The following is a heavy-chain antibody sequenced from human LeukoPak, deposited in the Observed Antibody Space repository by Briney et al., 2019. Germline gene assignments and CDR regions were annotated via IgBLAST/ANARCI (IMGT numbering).Heavy chain of an antibody. D-gene: IGHD6-13*01. CDR2: ISSSSSTI. CDR1: GFTFSSYS. J-gene: IGHJ6*02. CDR3: ARDSEPHPGSWYFSNKSYLEFFLGVDGMDV. V-gene: IGHV3-48*01. Sequence: GGSLRLSCAASGFTFSSYSMNWVRQAPGKGPERVSYISSSSSTIYYADSVKGRFTISRDNAKSSLYLQMNSLRAEDTAVYYCARDSEPHPGSWYFSNKSYLEFFLGVDGMDVWGQGTTVTVSS.